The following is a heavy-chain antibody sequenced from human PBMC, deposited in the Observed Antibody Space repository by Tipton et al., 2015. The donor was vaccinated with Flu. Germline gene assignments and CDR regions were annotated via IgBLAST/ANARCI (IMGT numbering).Heavy chain of an antibody. V-gene: IGHV4-4*07. CDR3: ARAGEGDRGDYPNYFDF. Sequence: GLVKPSETLSLTCTVSGGSMSGYYWNWIRQSADKGLEWIGRVYTNGVTHYNPSLRSRLTMSADTSKNVFSLKLNSVTAADTAIYYCARAGEGDRGDYPNYFDFWGQGTLVTVSS. D-gene: IGHD2-21*01. J-gene: IGHJ4*02. CDR1: GGSMSGYY. CDR2: VYTNGVT.